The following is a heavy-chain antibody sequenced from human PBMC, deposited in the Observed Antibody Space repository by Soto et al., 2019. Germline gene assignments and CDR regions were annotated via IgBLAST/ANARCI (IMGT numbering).Heavy chain of an antibody. V-gene: IGHV1-8*01. CDR2: MNPNSGNT. D-gene: IGHD6-13*01. Sequence: QVQLVQSGAEVKKPGASVKVSCKASGYTFTSYDINWVRQATGQGLEWMGWMNPNSGNTGYAQKFQGRVTMTRNTSISTAYMELSSLRSEDTAVYYCARGWSYPHSSSWEGYYYYGMDVWGQGTTVTVSS. J-gene: IGHJ6*02. CDR3: ARGWSYPHSSSWEGYYYYGMDV. CDR1: GYTFTSYD.